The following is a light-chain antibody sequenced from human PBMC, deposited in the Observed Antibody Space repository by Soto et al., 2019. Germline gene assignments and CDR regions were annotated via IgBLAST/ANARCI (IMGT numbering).Light chain of an antibody. V-gene: IGKV1-39*01. CDR2: AAS. CDR3: QPSYGTPLT. Sequence: DMEMTQSPSSLSASVGDRVTITCRASQSISNYLNWSQHKPWKVPTLLIYAASSLQSGVPTRFSGSGSWTDFNLTINSLQPEDVAPYYCQPSYGTPLTFGGGTKIEIK. J-gene: IGKJ4*01. CDR1: QSISNY.